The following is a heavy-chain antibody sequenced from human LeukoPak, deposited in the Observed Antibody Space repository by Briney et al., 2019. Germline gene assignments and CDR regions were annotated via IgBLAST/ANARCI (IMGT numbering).Heavy chain of an antibody. V-gene: IGHV3-21*01. CDR1: GFTFSSYS. J-gene: IGHJ4*02. Sequence: GGSLRLSCAGSGFTFSSYSMNWVRQAPGKGLEWVSSISSSSSSYIYYADSVKGRFTISRDNAKNSLYLQMNSLRAGDTAVYYCAKDLRDYYDSSGYYADYWGQGTLVTVSS. CDR3: AKDLRDYYDSSGYYADY. CDR2: ISSSSSSYI. D-gene: IGHD3-22*01.